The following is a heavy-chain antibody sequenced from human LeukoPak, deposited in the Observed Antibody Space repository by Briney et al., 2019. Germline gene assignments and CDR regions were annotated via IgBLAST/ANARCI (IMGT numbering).Heavy chain of an antibody. CDR1: GGSISSYY. CDR2: INAGGGST. J-gene: IGHJ4*02. V-gene: IGHV3-23*01. Sequence: ETLSLTCTVSGGSISSYYWSWVRQAPGKGLEWVSAINAGGGSTYDADSVRGRFTISRDSSRDTLYLQMNSLRAEDTAIYYCARQVGYCSSGTCYFDSWGQGTLVTVSS. CDR3: ARQVGYCSSGTCYFDS. D-gene: IGHD2-15*01.